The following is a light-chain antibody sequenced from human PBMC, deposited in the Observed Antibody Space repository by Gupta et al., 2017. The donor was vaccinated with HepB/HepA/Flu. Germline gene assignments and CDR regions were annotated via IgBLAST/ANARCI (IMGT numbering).Light chain of an antibody. J-gene: IGLJ1*01. CDR2: DVS. CDR1: SSDIGNYNY. CDR3: SSYRSSITLEV. Sequence: QSALTQPASVSGSPGQSITISCTGTSSDIGNYNYVSWYQQHPGKAPKLIIYDVSNRPSGISYRFSGSKSGNTASLIISGLQAEDEVQYYCSSYRSSITLEVFGTGTQVTVL. V-gene: IGLV2-14*03.